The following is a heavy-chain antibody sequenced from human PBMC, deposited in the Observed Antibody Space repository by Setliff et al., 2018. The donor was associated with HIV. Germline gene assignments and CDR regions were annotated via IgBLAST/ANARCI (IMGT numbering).Heavy chain of an antibody. CDR2: IYHSEYT. D-gene: IGHD2-2*01. V-gene: IGHV4-4*02. CDR3: ARGHCSGTNCYGVDYYGMDV. Sequence: SETLSLTCAVSGGSISSDNWWTWVRQAPGKGLEWIGEIYHSEYTNYNPSLKSRVSMSVDKSKNQFSVKLTSLTAADTAVYYCARGHCSGTNCYGVDYYGMDVWGQGTTVTVSS. CDR1: GGSISSDNW. J-gene: IGHJ6*02.